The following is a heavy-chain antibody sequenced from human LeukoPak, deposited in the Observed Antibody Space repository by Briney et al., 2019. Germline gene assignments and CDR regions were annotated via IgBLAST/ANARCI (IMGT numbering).Heavy chain of an antibody. V-gene: IGHV1-2*04. CDR3: ARGTPRSGVVIMYFDY. Sequence: ASVKVSCKASGYTFTVYYMHWVRQAPGQGLEWMGWINPNSGGTNYAQKFQGWVTMTRDTSISTAYMELSRLRSDDTAVYYCARGTPRSGVVIMYFDYWGQGTLVTVSS. J-gene: IGHJ4*02. CDR2: INPNSGGT. CDR1: GYTFTVYY. D-gene: IGHD3-3*01.